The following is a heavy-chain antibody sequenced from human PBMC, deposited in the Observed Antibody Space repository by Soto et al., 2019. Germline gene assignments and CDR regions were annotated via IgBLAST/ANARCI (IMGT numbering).Heavy chain of an antibody. CDR2: TYYRSKWYN. CDR1: GDSVSSNSAA. J-gene: IGHJ6*02. D-gene: IGHD1-7*01. Sequence: PSETLSLTCAISGDSVSSNSAAWNWIRQSPSRGLEWLGRTYYRSKWYNDYAVSVKSRITINPDTSKNQFSLQLNSVTPEDTAVYYCARELEIPQSGYYYYGMDVWGQGTTVTVSS. V-gene: IGHV6-1*01. CDR3: ARELEIPQSGYYYYGMDV.